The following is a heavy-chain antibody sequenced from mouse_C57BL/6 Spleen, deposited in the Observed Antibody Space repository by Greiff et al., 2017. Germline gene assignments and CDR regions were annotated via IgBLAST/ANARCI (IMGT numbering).Heavy chain of an antibody. J-gene: IGHJ2*01. Sequence: EVQLQESGPGLVKPSQSLSLTCSVTGYSITSGYYWNWIRQFPGNKLEWMGYISYDGSNNYNPSLKNRISITRDTSKNQFFLKLNSVTTEDTATYYCAREGIYDGYYDGDYWGQGTTLTVSS. D-gene: IGHD2-3*01. CDR2: ISYDGSN. CDR1: GYSITSGYY. CDR3: AREGIYDGYYDGDY. V-gene: IGHV3-6*01.